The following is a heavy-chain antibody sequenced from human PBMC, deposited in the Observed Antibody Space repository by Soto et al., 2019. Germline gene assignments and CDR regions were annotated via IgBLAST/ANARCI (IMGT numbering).Heavy chain of an antibody. D-gene: IGHD1-1*01. Sequence: ASVKVSCKASGYTFTSYYMHWMRQAPGQGLEWMGWIYIDDTKYAQNFQGRVTMTTDTSTSTVYMELRSLRSDDTAVYYCARDRDWNLDYWGQGTPVTVSS. V-gene: IGHV1-18*04. CDR2: IYIDDT. CDR3: ARDRDWNLDY. J-gene: IGHJ4*02. CDR1: GYTFTSYY.